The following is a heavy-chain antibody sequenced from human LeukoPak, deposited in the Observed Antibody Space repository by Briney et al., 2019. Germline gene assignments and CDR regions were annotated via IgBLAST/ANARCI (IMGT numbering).Heavy chain of an antibody. CDR3: ARGPSSIFDY. CDR1: AFTVSSYE. J-gene: IGHJ4*02. V-gene: IGHV3-48*03. Sequence: GGSLRLSCAASAFTVSSYEMNWVRRAPGKGLEWVSYISSSGSTMHYADSVKGRFTISRDNAKNSLYLQMNSLRAEDTAVYYCARGPSSIFDYWGQGTLVTVSS. D-gene: IGHD2-2*01. CDR2: ISSSGSTM.